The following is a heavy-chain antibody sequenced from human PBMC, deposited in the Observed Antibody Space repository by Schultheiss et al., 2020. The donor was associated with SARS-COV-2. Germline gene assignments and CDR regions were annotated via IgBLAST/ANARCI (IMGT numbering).Heavy chain of an antibody. Sequence: SETLSLTCTVSGGSISSYYWSWIRQPPGKGLEWIGYIYYSGSTNYNPSLKSRVTISVDTSKNQFSLKLSSVTAADTAVYYCARVVDTAMVLPYYYYGMDVWGQGTTVTVSS. V-gene: IGHV4-59*08. CDR3: ARVVDTAMVLPYYYYGMDV. D-gene: IGHD5-18*01. CDR2: IYYSGST. CDR1: GGSISSYY. J-gene: IGHJ6*02.